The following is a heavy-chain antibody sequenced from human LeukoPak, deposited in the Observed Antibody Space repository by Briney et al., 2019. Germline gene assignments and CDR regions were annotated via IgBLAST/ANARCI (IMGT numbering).Heavy chain of an antibody. V-gene: IGHV1-2*02. Sequence: ASVTVSCKASGYTFTGYYMHWVRQAPGQGLEWMGWINPNSGGTNYAQKFQGRVTMTRDTSISTAYMELSRLRSDDTAVYYCARKRYTVGGSYYYFDYWGQGTLVTVSS. CDR1: GYTFTGYY. CDR3: ARKRYTVGGSYYYFDY. D-gene: IGHD1-26*01. CDR2: INPNSGGT. J-gene: IGHJ4*02.